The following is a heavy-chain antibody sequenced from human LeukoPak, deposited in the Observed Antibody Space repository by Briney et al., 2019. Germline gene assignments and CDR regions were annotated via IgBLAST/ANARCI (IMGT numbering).Heavy chain of an antibody. CDR3: ARRGIAAALDY. D-gene: IGHD6-13*01. Sequence: ASVEVSCKASGYTFTSYYMHWVRQAPGQGLEWMGIINPSGGSTSYAQKFQGRVTMTRDTSTSTVYVELSSLRSEDTAVYYCARRGIAAALDYWGQGTLVTVSS. J-gene: IGHJ4*02. V-gene: IGHV1-46*01. CDR1: GYTFTSYY. CDR2: INPSGGST.